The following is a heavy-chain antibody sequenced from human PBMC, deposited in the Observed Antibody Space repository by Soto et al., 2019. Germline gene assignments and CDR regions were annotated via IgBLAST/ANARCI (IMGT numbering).Heavy chain of an antibody. CDR3: AKEHLSPYVDC. J-gene: IGHJ4*02. CDR2: ISYDGSNK. V-gene: IGHV3-30*18. CDR1: GFTFSSYG. Sequence: QVQLVESGGGVVQPGRSLRLSCAASGFTFSSYGMHWVRQAPGKGLEWVAVISYDGSNKYYADSVKGRFTSSRDNSKNTLYRQMNSLRGEDTAVYYCAKEHLSPYVDCWGQGTLVTVSS.